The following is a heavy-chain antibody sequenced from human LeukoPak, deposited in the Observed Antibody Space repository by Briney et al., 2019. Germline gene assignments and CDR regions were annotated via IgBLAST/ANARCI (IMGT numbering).Heavy chain of an antibody. Sequence: HPGGSLRLSCATSGFTFSNYGMHWVRQAPGKGLEWVAVFWAEGTKKYYGDSVKGRFTISRDTSKNTVYLQMNSLRAEDTAVYYCARLGIVVPDYWGQGTLVTVSS. CDR2: FWAEGTKK. J-gene: IGHJ4*02. CDR1: GFTFSNYG. D-gene: IGHD2-2*01. V-gene: IGHV3-33*01. CDR3: ARLGIVVPDY.